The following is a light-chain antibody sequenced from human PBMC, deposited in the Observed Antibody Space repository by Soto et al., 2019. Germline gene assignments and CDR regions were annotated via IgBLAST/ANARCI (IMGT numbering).Light chain of an antibody. CDR1: KLGDKY. Sequence: SYELTQPPSVSVSPGQTASITCSGDKLGDKYACWYQQKPGQSPVLVIYQDSKRPSGIPERFSGSNSGNTATLTISGTQAMDEADYYCQAWDSGNVFGTGTKLTVL. V-gene: IGLV3-1*01. CDR2: QDS. CDR3: QAWDSGNV. J-gene: IGLJ1*01.